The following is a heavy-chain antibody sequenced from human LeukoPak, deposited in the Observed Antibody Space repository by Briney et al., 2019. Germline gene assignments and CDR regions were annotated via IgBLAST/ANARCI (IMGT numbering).Heavy chain of an antibody. Sequence: SDTLSLTCSLSGGSNSASRHYCARVRQPPGKGLEWIWSVYYTGSIRYNTSLKRRVTISVDMSKNDLFLTLSSVTAADTAFDYCARRDYRAWFDPWGQGILVTVSP. CDR3: ARRDYRAWFDP. CDR1: GGSNSASRHY. V-gene: IGHV4-39*01. D-gene: IGHD2-21*01. CDR2: VYYTGSI. J-gene: IGHJ5*02.